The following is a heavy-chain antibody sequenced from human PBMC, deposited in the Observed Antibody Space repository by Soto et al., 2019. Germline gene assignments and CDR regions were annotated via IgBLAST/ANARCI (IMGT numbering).Heavy chain of an antibody. CDR3: ARDESRLEGGFDY. CDR1: GFTFSSYA. Sequence: QVQLVESGGGVVQPGRSLRLSCAASGFTFSSYAMHWVRQAPGKGLEWVAVISYDGSNKYYAGSVKGRFTISRDNSKNTLYLQMNSLRAEDTAVYYCARDESRLEGGFDYWGQGTLVTVSS. V-gene: IGHV3-30-3*01. CDR2: ISYDGSNK. D-gene: IGHD2-15*01. J-gene: IGHJ4*02.